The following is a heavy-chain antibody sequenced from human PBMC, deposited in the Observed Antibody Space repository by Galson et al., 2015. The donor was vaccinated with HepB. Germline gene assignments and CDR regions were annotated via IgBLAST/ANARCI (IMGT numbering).Heavy chain of an antibody. Sequence: SLRLSCAASGFTFSSYSMNWVRQAPGKGLEWVSYISSSSSTIYYADSVKGRFTISRDNAKNSLYLQMNSLKGEDTAVYYCASLRVVTLTSSDYWGQGTLVTVSS. V-gene: IGHV3-48*01. J-gene: IGHJ4*02. CDR3: ASLRVVTLTSSDY. CDR2: ISSSSSTI. D-gene: IGHD2-21*02. CDR1: GFTFSSYS.